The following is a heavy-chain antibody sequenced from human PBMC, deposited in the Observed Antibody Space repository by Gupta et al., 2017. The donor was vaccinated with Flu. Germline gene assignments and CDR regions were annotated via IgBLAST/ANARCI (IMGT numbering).Heavy chain of an antibody. CDR1: GDSISDSNFY. CDR2: ACFSGST. D-gene: IGHD3-22*01. CDR3: ARSPVVVRRYWYFDL. J-gene: IGHJ2*01. Sequence: QVQMQESGPGLVKPSETLSPSCAASGDSISDSNFYCGWVRQSPGKGLEWIGNACFSGSTYYNPSLKGRVAVSVDTSKSEVSLRWTAVTATDSGIYYCARSPVVVRRYWYFDLWGRGALVTVSS. V-gene: IGHV4-39*01.